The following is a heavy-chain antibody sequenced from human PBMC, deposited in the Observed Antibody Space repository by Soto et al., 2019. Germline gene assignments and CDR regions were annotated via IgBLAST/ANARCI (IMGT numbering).Heavy chain of an antibody. J-gene: IGHJ3*02. CDR2: INHSGST. Sequence: SETLSLTCAVYGGSFSGYYWSWIRQPPGKGLEWIGEINHSGSTNYNPSLKSRVTISVDTSKNQFSLKLSSVTAADTAVYYCAIGSVRLWQGIWGQGTMVTGSS. V-gene: IGHV4-34*01. CDR1: GGSFSGYY. CDR3: AIGSVRLWQGI. D-gene: IGHD2-21*01.